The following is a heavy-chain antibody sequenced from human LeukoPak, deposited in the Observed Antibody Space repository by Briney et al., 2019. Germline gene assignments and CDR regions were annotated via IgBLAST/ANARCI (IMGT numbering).Heavy chain of an antibody. V-gene: IGHV1-18*01. D-gene: IGHD3-10*01. Sequence: ASVKVSCKASGYTFTSYGISWVRQAPGQGLEWMGWISTYTGKSNYAQKLQGRVTMTKDTSATTVYMEMRSLRSDDTAVYYCARHKVHMIRGLILGPGSMDVWGKGTTVTVSS. CDR3: ARHKVHMIRGLILGPGSMDV. J-gene: IGHJ6*03. CDR2: ISTYTGKS. CDR1: GYTFTSYG.